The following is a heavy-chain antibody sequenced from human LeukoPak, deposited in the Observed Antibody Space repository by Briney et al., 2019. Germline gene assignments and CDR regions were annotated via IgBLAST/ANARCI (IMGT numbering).Heavy chain of an antibody. CDR1: GGAISSYY. D-gene: IGHD5-12*01. CDR3: ARLGGYDQGPSDY. V-gene: IGHV4-59*08. J-gene: IGHJ4*02. CDR2: IYYSGST. Sequence: SETLSLTCTVSGGAISSYYWSWIRQPPGKGLEWIGYIYYSGSTNYNPSLKSRVTISVDTSKNQFSLKLSSVTAADTAVYYGARLGGYDQGPSDYWGQGTLVTVSS.